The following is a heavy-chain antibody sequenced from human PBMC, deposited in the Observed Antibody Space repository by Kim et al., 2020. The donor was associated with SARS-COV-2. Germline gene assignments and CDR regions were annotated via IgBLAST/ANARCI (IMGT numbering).Heavy chain of an antibody. J-gene: IGHJ4*02. Sequence: SVKGRFAISRDNSKNTLYLQMNSLRAEEPAIYYCAKRSVDAVKGRLCDYWGQGTLVTVSS. V-gene: IGHV3-23*01. D-gene: IGHD5-18*01. CDR3: AKRSVDAVKGRLCDY.